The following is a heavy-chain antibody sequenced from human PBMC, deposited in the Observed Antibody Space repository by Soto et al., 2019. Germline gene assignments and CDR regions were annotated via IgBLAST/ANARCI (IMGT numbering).Heavy chain of an antibody. V-gene: IGHV3-30*18. Sequence: GGSLRLSCAASGFTFSSYGMYWVRQAPGKGLEWVAVISYDGSSKYYADSVKGRLTIPRDNSENTLYLQMNSLRAEDTAVYYCAKGSIVGATKDWFDPWGQGTLVTVSS. CDR3: AKGSIVGATKDWFDP. CDR1: GFTFSSYG. J-gene: IGHJ5*02. D-gene: IGHD1-26*01. CDR2: ISYDGSSK.